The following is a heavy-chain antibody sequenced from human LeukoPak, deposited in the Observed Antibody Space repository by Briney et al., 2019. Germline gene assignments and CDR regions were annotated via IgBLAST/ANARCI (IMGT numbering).Heavy chain of an antibody. CDR2: IYYSGST. V-gene: IGHV4-39*01. CDR1: GGSISSYY. J-gene: IGHJ4*02. D-gene: IGHD5-24*01. CDR3: ARHPRDGYNSGVDY. Sequence: SETLSLTCTVSGGSISSYYWGWIRQPPGKGLEWIGSIYYSGSTYYNPSLKSRVTISVDTSKNQFSLKLSSVTAADTAVYYCARHPRDGYNSGVDYWGQGTLVTVSS.